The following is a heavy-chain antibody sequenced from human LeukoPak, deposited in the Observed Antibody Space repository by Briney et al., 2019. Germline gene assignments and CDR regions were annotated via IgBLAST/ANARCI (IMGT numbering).Heavy chain of an antibody. D-gene: IGHD5-18*01. CDR3: VKRDTAMAEYYFDY. CDR2: ISGSGGST. Sequence: GGSLRLSCAASGFTFSSYAMSCVRQAPGKGLEWVSAISGSGGSTYYADSVKGRFTISRDNSKNTLYLQMNSLRAEDTAVYYCVKRDTAMAEYYFDYWGQGTLVTVSS. J-gene: IGHJ4*02. CDR1: GFTFSSYA. V-gene: IGHV3-23*01.